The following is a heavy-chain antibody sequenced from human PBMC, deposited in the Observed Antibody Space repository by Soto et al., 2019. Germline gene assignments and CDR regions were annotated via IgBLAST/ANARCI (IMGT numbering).Heavy chain of an antibody. V-gene: IGHV2-5*02. CDR2: VYWDDDK. D-gene: IGHD3-16*01. CDR3: AHCRGGVASF. Sequence: QITLNESGPALVKPTQPLTLTCTFSGFSLNTRDVGVGWIRQPPGKALEWLGVVYWDDDKTYSPSLKSRLTITKDTPKNQVVLRMTKMDPVDTATYYCAHCRGGVASFWGQGTVVTVSS. CDR1: GFSLNTRDVG. J-gene: IGHJ4*02.